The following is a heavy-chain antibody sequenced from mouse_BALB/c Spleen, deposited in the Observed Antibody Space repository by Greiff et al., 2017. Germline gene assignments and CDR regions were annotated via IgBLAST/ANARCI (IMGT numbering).Heavy chain of an antibody. CDR2: IYPGSGST. V-gene: IGHV1S22*01. J-gene: IGHJ4*01. CDR3: NANYYGSRDAMDY. D-gene: IGHD1-1*01. Sequence: LQQPGSELVRPGASVKLSCKASGYTFTSYWMHWVKQRHGQGLEWIGNIYPGSGSTNYDEKFKSKGTLTVDTSSSTAYMHLSSLTSEDSAVYYCNANYYGSRDAMDYWGQGTSVTVSS. CDR1: GYTFTSYW.